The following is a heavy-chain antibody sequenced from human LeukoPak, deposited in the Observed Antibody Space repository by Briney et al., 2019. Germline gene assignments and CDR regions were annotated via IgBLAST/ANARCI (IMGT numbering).Heavy chain of an antibody. Sequence: GGSLRLSCAASGFTFSSYGMHWVRQAPGKGLEWVAVISYDGSNKYYADSVKVRFTISRDNSKNTLYLQMNSLRAEDTAVYYCAKIKRATDAFDIWGQGTMVTVSS. CDR1: GFTFSSYG. J-gene: IGHJ3*02. V-gene: IGHV3-30*18. CDR3: AKIKRATDAFDI. CDR2: ISYDGSNK. D-gene: IGHD1-26*01.